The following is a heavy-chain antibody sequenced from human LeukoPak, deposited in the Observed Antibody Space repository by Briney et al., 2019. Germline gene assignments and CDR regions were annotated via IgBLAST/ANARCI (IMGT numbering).Heavy chain of an antibody. J-gene: IGHJ4*02. CDR3: ARAAHSGSLAPFDY. D-gene: IGHD1-26*01. CDR2: MSSSGNN. CDR1: GDSISYFY. Sequence: SETLSLTCSVSGDSISYFYWSWIRQAAGKGLEWIGRMSSSGNNDYNASLKSRVTMSVDTSKNQLSLKVISVTAADTAVYYCARAAHSGSLAPFDYWGQGTLVTVSS. V-gene: IGHV4-4*07.